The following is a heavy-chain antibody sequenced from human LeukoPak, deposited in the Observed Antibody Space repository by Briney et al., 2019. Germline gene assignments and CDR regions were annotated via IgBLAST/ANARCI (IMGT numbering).Heavy chain of an antibody. CDR2: TYYRSKWYN. V-gene: IGHV6-1*01. Sequence: SQTLSLTCVISGDSVSSNSVAWNWIRQSPSRGLEWLGNTYYRSKWYNDYAASVISRITINPDTSKNQFSPQLNSVTPEDTAVYYCARGVSYSFDYWGQGTLVTVSS. CDR3: ARGVSYSFDY. J-gene: IGHJ4*02. CDR1: GDSVSSNSVA. D-gene: IGHD2-8*01.